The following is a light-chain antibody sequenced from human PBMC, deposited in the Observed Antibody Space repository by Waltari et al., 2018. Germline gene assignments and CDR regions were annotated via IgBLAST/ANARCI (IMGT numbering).Light chain of an antibody. CDR2: GAS. CDR3: QYYSTSPPYT. CDR1: QSISSSY. J-gene: IGKJ2*01. V-gene: IGKV3-20*01. Sequence: EIVLTQSPGTLSLSPGERATLSCRASQSISSSYLAWYQQKLGQAPRFFIYGASTRATGIPDRFSGSGSGTDFTLTISRLEPEDFAVYYCQYYSTSPPYTFGQGTKLEIK.